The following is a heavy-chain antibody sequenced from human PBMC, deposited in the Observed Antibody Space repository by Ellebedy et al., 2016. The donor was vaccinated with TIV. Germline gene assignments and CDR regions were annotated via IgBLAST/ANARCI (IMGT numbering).Heavy chain of an antibody. V-gene: IGHV3-74*01. D-gene: IGHD5-24*01. J-gene: IGHJ4*02. Sequence: GESLKISCAASGFTFSSYWMHWVRQAPGKGLVWVSRINSDGSSTSYADSVKGRFTISRDNAKHTLYLQMNSLRAEDTAVYYCARSRDGYNFIGDYWGQGTLVTVSS. CDR3: ARSRDGYNFIGDY. CDR1: GFTFSSYW. CDR2: INSDGSST.